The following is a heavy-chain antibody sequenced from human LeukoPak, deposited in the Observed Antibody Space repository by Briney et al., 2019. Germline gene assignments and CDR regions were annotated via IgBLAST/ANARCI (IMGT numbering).Heavy chain of an antibody. Sequence: SETLSLTCTVSGGSISSYYWSWIRQPPGKGLEWIGYIYYSGSTNYNPSLKSRVTISVDTSKNQFSLKLSSVTAADTAVYYCARVRDGYNGGVAYWGQGTLVTVSS. J-gene: IGHJ4*02. V-gene: IGHV4-59*01. CDR3: ARVRDGYNGGVAY. D-gene: IGHD5-24*01. CDR1: GGSISSYY. CDR2: IYYSGST.